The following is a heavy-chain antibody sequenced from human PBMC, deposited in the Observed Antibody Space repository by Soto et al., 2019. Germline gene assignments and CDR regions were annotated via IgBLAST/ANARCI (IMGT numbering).Heavy chain of an antibody. Sequence: SVKVSCKASGGTFSSYAISWVRQAPGQGLEWMGGIIPIFGTANYAQKFQGRVTITADESTSTAYMELSSLRSEDTAVYYCARSEPERGFAFDIWGQRTMVTGSS. J-gene: IGHJ3*02. CDR2: IIPIFGTA. CDR1: GGTFSSYA. V-gene: IGHV1-69*13. D-gene: IGHD1-1*01. CDR3: ARSEPERGFAFDI.